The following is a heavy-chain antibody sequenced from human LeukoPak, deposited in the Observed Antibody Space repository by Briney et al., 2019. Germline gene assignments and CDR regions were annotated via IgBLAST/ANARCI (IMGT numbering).Heavy chain of an antibody. D-gene: IGHD3-9*01. CDR1: GFTFSNAW. CDR2: IKSKTDGGTT. J-gene: IGHJ4*02. V-gene: IGHV3-15*01. CDR3: TTASWFDWLTPYCFDY. Sequence: PGGSLRLSCAASGFTFSNAWMSWVRQAPGKGLEWVGRIKSKTDGGTTDYAAPVKGRFTISRDDSKNTLYLQMNSLKTEDTAVYYCTTASWFDWLTPYCFDYWGQGTLVTVSS.